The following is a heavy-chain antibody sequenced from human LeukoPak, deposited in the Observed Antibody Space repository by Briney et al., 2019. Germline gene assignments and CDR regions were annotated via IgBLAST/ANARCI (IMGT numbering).Heavy chain of an antibody. CDR1: GFTFSSYS. CDR3: ARDLRLDY. CDR2: ISSGSSYI. J-gene: IGHJ4*02. V-gene: IGHV3-21*01. Sequence: GGSLRLSCAASGFTFSSYSMNWVRQAPGKGLEWVSSISSGSSYIYHADSVKGRFTISRDNAKNSLYLQMNSRRAEDTAVYYCARDLRLDYWGQGTLVTVSS.